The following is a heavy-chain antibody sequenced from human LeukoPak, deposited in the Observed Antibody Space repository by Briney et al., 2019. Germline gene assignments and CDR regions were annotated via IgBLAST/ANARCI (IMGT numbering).Heavy chain of an antibody. CDR2: IYHSGST. Sequence: PSETLSLTCTVSGGSISSGGYSWSWIRQPPGKGLEWIGYIYHSGSTYYNPSLKSRVTISVDRSKNQFSLKLSSVTAADTAVYYCARASNYDFWSGPRAFDIWGQGTMVTVSS. CDR3: ARASNYDFWSGPRAFDI. D-gene: IGHD3-3*01. J-gene: IGHJ3*02. V-gene: IGHV4-30-2*01. CDR1: GGSISSGGYS.